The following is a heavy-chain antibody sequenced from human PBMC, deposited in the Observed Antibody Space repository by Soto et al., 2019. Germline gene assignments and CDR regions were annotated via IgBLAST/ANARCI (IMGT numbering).Heavy chain of an antibody. D-gene: IGHD3-10*01. CDR2: IFYSGST. V-gene: IGHV4-39*01. J-gene: IGHJ4*02. CDR1: GGSISGSSDY. CDR3: ARLSSYYYGSGSYFDY. Sequence: PSETLSLTCTVSGGSISGSSDYWGWIRQPPGKGLEWIGSIFYSGSTYYNPSLKSRVTLSVDKSKNKFSLKLSSVTAADTAVYYCARLSSYYYGSGSYFDYWGQGTLVTVSS.